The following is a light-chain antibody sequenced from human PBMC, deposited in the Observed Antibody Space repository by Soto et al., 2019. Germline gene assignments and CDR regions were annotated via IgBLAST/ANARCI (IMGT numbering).Light chain of an antibody. J-gene: IGKJ5*01. V-gene: IGKV3D-7*01. CDR1: QSVTSDY. Sequence: SQSVTSDYLSWSQQKPGQPPRLLIYGASTRATGIPARFSGSGSGTDFTLTISSLQPEDFAVYYCQQDYNLPITFGQGTRLEIK. CDR2: GAS. CDR3: QQDYNLPIT.